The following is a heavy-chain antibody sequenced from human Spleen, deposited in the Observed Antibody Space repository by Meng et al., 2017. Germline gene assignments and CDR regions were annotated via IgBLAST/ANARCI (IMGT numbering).Heavy chain of an antibody. CDR3: AVQEGG. D-gene: IGHD3-16*01. J-gene: IGHJ4*02. CDR2: INPSRGDT. Sequence: ASVKVSCKTSGYTFIAHYILWVRQAPGQGLEWIGWINPSRGDTKYAQRFLGRVTMTSDTSISTAYMEMSGLTYDDTAVYYCAVQEGGWGQGTLVTVSS. CDR1: GYTFIAHY. V-gene: IGHV1-2*02.